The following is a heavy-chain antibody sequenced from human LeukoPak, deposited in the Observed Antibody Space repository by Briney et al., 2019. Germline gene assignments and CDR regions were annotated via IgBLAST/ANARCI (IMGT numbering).Heavy chain of an antibody. D-gene: IGHD5-24*01. J-gene: IGHJ4*02. CDR3: AQAWRWLQLNY. V-gene: IGHV3-30*18. Sequence: GGPLRLSCASSVFTFGIYGMHWVPEAPGKGLELVAVISYDGSNKYYADSVKGRFTISRDNSMNTLYLQMNSLRDDDTAVYYCAQAWRWLQLNYWGQGTLVTVSS. CDR2: ISYDGSNK. CDR1: VFTFGIYG.